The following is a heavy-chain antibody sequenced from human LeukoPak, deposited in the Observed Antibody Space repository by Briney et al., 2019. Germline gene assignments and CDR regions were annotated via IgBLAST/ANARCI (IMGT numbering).Heavy chain of an antibody. CDR1: GFTFSDYY. D-gene: IGHD6-19*01. Sequence: GGSLRLSCAASGFTFSDYYMSWIRQAPGKGLEWVSYISSSSSYTNYADSVKGRFTISRDNAKNSLYLQMNSLRAEDTAVYYCARSPNSSGWYLDYWGQGTLVTVSS. J-gene: IGHJ4*02. CDR2: ISSSSSYT. CDR3: ARSPNSSGWYLDY. V-gene: IGHV3-11*06.